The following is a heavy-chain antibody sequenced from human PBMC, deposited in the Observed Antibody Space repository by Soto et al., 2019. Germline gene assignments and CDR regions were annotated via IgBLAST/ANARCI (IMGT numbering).Heavy chain of an antibody. V-gene: IGHV1-8*01. CDR1: GYTFTSYD. CDR3: ARALSGSSRRRFDYYYGMDV. Sequence: QVQLVQSGAEVKKPGASVKVSCKASGYTFTSYDINWVRQATGQGLEWMGWMNPNSGNTGYAQKFQGRVTMTENTSISTAYLELSSLGSEDTAVYCCARALSGSSRRRFDYYYGMDVWGQGTTVTVSS. D-gene: IGHD1-26*01. CDR2: MNPNSGNT. J-gene: IGHJ6*02.